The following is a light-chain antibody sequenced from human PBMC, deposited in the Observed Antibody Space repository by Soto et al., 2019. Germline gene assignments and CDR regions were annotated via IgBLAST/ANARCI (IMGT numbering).Light chain of an antibody. V-gene: IGLV1-40*01. Sequence: QSVLTQPPSVSGAPGQRVTISCTGSSSNIGAGYDVHWYQQLPGTAPKLLIYGNSNRPSGVPDRFSGSKSGTSAPLAITGLQAEDEADYYCQSYDSSLSAYVVFGGGTKL. CDR3: QSYDSSLSAYVV. J-gene: IGLJ2*01. CDR1: SSNIGAGYD. CDR2: GNS.